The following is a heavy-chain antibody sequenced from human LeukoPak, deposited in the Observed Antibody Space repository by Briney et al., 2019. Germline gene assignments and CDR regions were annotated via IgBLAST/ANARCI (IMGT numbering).Heavy chain of an antibody. CDR1: GITFDDYS. V-gene: IGHV3-49*03. J-gene: IGHJ4*02. Sequence: PGGSLRLSCTASGITFDDYSMSWFRQAPGKGLEWVGFIRSKAYGGATEYAASVKGRFTISIDDSKSIAYLQMNSLRAEDTAVYYCAKHGLPLVVISAPLDYWGQGTLVTVAS. CDR2: IRSKAYGGAT. D-gene: IGHD2-15*01. CDR3: AKHGLPLVVISAPLDY.